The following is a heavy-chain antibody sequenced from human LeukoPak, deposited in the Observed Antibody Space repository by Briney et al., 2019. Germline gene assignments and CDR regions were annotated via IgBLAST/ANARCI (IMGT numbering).Heavy chain of an antibody. Sequence: GGSLRLSCAASGFTFSSYDMTWVRQAPGKGLKWVSVIYSGGSTYYADSVKGRFTVSRDNSKNTLYLQMNSLRAEDTAMYYCARESGYAVGDYWGQGTLVTVSS. CDR2: IYSGGST. CDR3: ARESGYAVGDY. V-gene: IGHV3-53*01. D-gene: IGHD5-12*01. J-gene: IGHJ4*02. CDR1: GFTFSSYD.